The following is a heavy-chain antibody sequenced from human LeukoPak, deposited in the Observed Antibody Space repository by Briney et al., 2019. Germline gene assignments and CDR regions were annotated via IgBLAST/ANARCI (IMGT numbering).Heavy chain of an antibody. CDR1: GGSINTPNYY. V-gene: IGHV4-39*07. CDR3: ARFNSGSYQHYFDY. D-gene: IGHD1-26*01. CDR2: IFYSGGT. Sequence: SETLSLTCTVSGGSINTPNYYWGWIRQTPGKGLEWIGNIFYSGGTYYSPSLTSRVTISLDTSRNQFSLKLNSVTAADTAVYYCARFNSGSYQHYFDYWGQGTLVTVSS. J-gene: IGHJ4*02.